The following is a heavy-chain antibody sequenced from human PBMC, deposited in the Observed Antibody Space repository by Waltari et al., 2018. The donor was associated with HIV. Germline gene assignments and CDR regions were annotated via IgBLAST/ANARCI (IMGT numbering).Heavy chain of an antibody. CDR1: GYPLSDLS. D-gene: IGHD2-15*01. CDR3: VTVYRQSPLYSNF. Sequence: QVHLIQSAFDMKTPGPSVTIACKVSGYPLSDLSMQRVGRVPGHRVEWMGTFDPKNGEPVYSLRFWGIFSLAEDTSEDTAYLELNILTSYDTAVYYCVTVYRQSPLYSNFWGQGTLLTVS. J-gene: IGHJ1*01. V-gene: IGHV1-24*01. CDR2: FDPKNGEP.